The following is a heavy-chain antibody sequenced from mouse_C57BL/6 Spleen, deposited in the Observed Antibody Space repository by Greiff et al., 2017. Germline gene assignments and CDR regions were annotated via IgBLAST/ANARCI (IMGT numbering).Heavy chain of an antibody. J-gene: IGHJ2*01. CDR3: ARNWAITTVVGDY. Sequence: QVHVKQSGPGLVQPSQSLSITCTVSGFSLTSYGVHWVRQSPGKGLEWLGVIWSGGSTDYNAAFISRLSISKDNSKSQVFFKMNSLQADDTAIYYCARNWAITTVVGDYWGQGTTLTVSS. D-gene: IGHD1-1*01. V-gene: IGHV2-2*01. CDR2: IWSGGST. CDR1: GFSLTSYG.